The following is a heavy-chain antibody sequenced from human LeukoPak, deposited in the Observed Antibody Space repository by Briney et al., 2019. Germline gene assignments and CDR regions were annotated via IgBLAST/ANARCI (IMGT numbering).Heavy chain of an antibody. Sequence: PGGSLRLSCAASGFTFSSYEMNWVRQAPGKGLEWVSYISSSGSTIYYADSVKGRFTISRDNAKNSLYLQMNSLRAEDTAVYYCARAYISWYDYWGQGPLVTVSS. V-gene: IGHV3-48*03. D-gene: IGHD6-13*01. CDR1: GFTFSSYE. CDR2: ISSSGSTI. J-gene: IGHJ4*02. CDR3: ARAYISWYDY.